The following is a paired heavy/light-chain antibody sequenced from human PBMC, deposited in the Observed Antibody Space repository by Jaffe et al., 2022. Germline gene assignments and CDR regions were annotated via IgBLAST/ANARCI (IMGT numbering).Heavy chain of an antibody. CDR2: IKTDGSVK. CDR3: ARNRGYETFDI. J-gene: IGHJ3*02. CDR1: GFTFSTYW. V-gene: IGHV3-7*01. D-gene: IGHD2-15*01. Sequence: EVQLVESGGGLVQPGGSLRLSCAASGFTFSTYWMNWVRQAPGKGLEWVANIKTDGSVKNYGASVKGRFTISRDNAQNSVSLQMNSLRADDTAVYYCARNRGYETFDIWGQGTMVTVSS.
Light chain of an antibody. J-gene: IGLJ1*01. CDR2: DVS. Sequence: QSALTQPASVSGSPGQSITISCTGTSSDIGAYNYVSWYQQYPGKAPKLMIYDVSNRPSGISNRFSGSKSGNTASLTISGLQAEDEADYYCFSYGGAFGTGTEVTVL. V-gene: IGLV2-14*03. CDR1: SSDIGAYNY. CDR3: FSYGGA.